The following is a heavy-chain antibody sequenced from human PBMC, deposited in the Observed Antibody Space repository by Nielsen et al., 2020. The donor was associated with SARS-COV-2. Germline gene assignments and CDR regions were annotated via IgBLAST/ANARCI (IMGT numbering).Heavy chain of an antibody. CDR3: ARQYYYGSGSYYSGNAFDI. Sequence: WIRQPPGQGLEWVSAISGSGGSTYYADSVKGRFTISRDNSKNTLYLQMNSLRAEDTAVYYCARQYYYGSGSYYSGNAFDIWGQGTMVTVSS. CDR2: ISGSGGST. J-gene: IGHJ3*02. V-gene: IGHV3-23*01. D-gene: IGHD3-10*01.